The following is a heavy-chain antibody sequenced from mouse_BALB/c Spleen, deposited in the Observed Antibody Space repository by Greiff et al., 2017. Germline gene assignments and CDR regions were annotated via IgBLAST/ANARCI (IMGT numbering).Heavy chain of an antibody. Sequence: EVKLEESGPSLVKPSQTLSLTCSVTGDSITSGYWNWIRKFPGNKLEYMGYISYSGSTYYNPSLKSRISITRDTSKNQYYLQLNSVTTEDTATYYCAGEEWDYYAMDYWGQGTSVTVSS. D-gene: IGHD1-3*01. V-gene: IGHV3-8*02. CDR2: ISYSGST. CDR1: GDSITSGY. J-gene: IGHJ4*01. CDR3: AGEEWDYYAMDY.